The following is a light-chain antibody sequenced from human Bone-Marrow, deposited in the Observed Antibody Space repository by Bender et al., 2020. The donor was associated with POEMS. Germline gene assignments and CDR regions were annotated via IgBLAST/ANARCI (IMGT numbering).Light chain of an antibody. J-gene: IGLJ2*01. V-gene: IGLV1-47*01. Sequence: QSVLTPPPSASGTFGQTISISCSGGASNIGNNDVYWYQHLPGTAPKLLLYRNIQRSSGVPDRFSGSRSGTSASLAISGLRSEDEADYFCATWDDSLNVWLFGGGTKVTVL. CDR2: RNI. CDR1: ASNIGNND. CDR3: ATWDDSLNVWL.